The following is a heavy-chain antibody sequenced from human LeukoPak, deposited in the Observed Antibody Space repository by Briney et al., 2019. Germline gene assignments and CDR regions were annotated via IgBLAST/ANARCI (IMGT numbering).Heavy chain of an antibody. CDR3: ASQYYYDSSGYSVDP. Sequence: ASVKVSCKASGYTFTSYYMHWVRQAPGQGLEWMGGIIPIFGTANYAQKFQGRVTITADESTSTAYMELSSLRSEDTAVYYCASQYYYDSSGYSVDPWGQGTLVTVSS. J-gene: IGHJ5*02. CDR2: IIPIFGTA. D-gene: IGHD3-22*01. V-gene: IGHV1-69*13. CDR1: GYTFTSYY.